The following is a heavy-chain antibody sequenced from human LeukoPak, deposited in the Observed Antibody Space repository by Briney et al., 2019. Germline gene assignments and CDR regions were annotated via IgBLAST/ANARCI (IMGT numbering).Heavy chain of an antibody. V-gene: IGHV1-8*01. CDR3: ARATPTTRYYYYYYMDV. D-gene: IGHD4-17*01. CDR2: MNPNSGNT. CDR1: GYTFTSYD. Sequence: GASVKVSCKASGYTFTSYDINWGRQATGQGLEWMGWMNPNSGNTGYAQKFQGRVTMTRNTSISTAYMELSSLRSEDTAVYYCARATPTTRYYYYYYMDVWGKGTTVTVSS. J-gene: IGHJ6*03.